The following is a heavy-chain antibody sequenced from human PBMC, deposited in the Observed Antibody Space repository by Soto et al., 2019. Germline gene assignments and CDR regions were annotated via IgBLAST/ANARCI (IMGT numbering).Heavy chain of an antibody. CDR1: GFTFSSYA. V-gene: IGHV3-64D*06. CDR2: ISSNGGST. J-gene: IGHJ6*02. Sequence: GGSLRLSCSASGFTFSSYAMHWVRQAPGKGLEYVSAISSNGGSTYYADSVKGRFTISRDNSKNTLYLQMSSLRAEDTAVYYCVKGTSDGVYAYYYYGMDVWGQGTTVTVSS. CDR3: VKGTSDGVYAYYYYGMDV. D-gene: IGHD2-8*01.